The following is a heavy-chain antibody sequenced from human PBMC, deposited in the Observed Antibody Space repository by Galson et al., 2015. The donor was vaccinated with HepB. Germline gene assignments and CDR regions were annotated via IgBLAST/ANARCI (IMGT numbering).Heavy chain of an antibody. J-gene: IGHJ3*02. CDR2: FDPEDGET. V-gene: IGHV1-24*01. CDR1: GYTLTELS. Sequence: SVKVSCKVSGYTLTELSTHWVRQAPGKGLEWMGGFDPEDGETIYAQKFQGRVAMTEDTSTDTAYMELSSLRSEDTAVYYCATDISPIAVAGLGAFDIWGQGTMVTVSS. CDR3: ATDISPIAVAGLGAFDI. D-gene: IGHD6-19*01.